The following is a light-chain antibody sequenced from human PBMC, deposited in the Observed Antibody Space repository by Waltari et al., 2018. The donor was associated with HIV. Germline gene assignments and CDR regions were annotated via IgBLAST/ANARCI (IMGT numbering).Light chain of an antibody. J-gene: IGKJ4*01. CDR1: QSVRSSY. V-gene: IGKV3-20*01. Sequence: EIVLTQSPGTLSLSPGERATLSCRASQSVRSSYLAWYQQKPGQAPRLLIYGASSRATGIPDRFSGSVSGPDFTLTISRLEPEDFAVYYCQQYGSSPLLTFGGGTKVEIK. CDR3: QQYGSSPLLT. CDR2: GAS.